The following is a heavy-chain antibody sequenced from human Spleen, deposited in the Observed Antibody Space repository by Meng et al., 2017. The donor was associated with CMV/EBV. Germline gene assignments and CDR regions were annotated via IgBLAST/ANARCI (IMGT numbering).Heavy chain of an antibody. CDR3: ARDVGALTSCYTCYYYGMDV. Sequence: GESLKISCAASGFTFSDYYMSWIRQAPGKGLEWVSSITSSGGYVYYADSVKGSFTISRDNAKNSLYLQMISLRAEDTAVYYCARDVGALTSCYTCYYYGMDVWGQGTTVTVSS. V-gene: IGHV3-11*01. D-gene: IGHD2-2*02. J-gene: IGHJ6*02. CDR1: GFTFSDYY. CDR2: ITSSGGYV.